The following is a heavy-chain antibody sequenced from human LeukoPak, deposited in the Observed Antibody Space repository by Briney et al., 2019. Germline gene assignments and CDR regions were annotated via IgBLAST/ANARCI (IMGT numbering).Heavy chain of an antibody. V-gene: IGHV3-23*01. J-gene: IGHJ3*02. D-gene: IGHD2-21*02. CDR1: GFTFSSYA. CDR3: ARAYCGGDCQHDAFDI. Sequence: GGSLRLSCAASGFTFSSYAMSWVRQAPGKGLEWVSAISGSGGSTYYADSVKGRFTISRDNSKNTLYLQMNSLRAEDTAVYYCARAYCGGDCQHDAFDIWGQGTMVTVSS. CDR2: ISGSGGST.